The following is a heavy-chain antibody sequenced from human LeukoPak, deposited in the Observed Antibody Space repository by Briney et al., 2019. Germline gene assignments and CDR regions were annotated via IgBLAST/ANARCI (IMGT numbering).Heavy chain of an antibody. J-gene: IGHJ5*02. CDR1: GYIFGGYY. D-gene: IGHD2-2*02. Sequence: GASVKVSCKSSGYIFGGYYIHWVRQAPGQGLEWMGWYNPNSGGTNYAQEFQDRVIFTRDTSLDTVYMELNRLTSDDTAVYCCAREVAPAAIRWKNNWFDPWGQGTLVSVSS. CDR2: YNPNSGGT. V-gene: IGHV1-2*02. CDR3: AREVAPAAIRWKNNWFDP.